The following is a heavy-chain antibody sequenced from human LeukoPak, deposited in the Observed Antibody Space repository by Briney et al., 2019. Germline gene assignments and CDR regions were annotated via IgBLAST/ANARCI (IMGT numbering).Heavy chain of an antibody. D-gene: IGHD6-25*01. CDR3: ARSRGLAGAATVIDY. CDR2: VYNSGIT. J-gene: IGHJ4*02. V-gene: IGHV4-59*08. Sequence: SEALSLTCTVSGGPISNYYWTWIRQSPGQGLEWIGYVYNSGITDYNPSLKSRLTISVDTSKNQFSLKLSSMTAADTAVYYCARSRGLAGAATVIDYWGQGALVTVSS. CDR1: GGPISNYY.